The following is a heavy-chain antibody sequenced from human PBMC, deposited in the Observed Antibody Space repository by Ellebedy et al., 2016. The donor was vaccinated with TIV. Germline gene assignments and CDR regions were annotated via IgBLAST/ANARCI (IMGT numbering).Heavy chain of an antibody. CDR2: IKHDGSEK. D-gene: IGHD3-10*01. V-gene: IGHV3-7*01. CDR3: ASRITIVRGAIVLRYYDY. Sequence: GESLKIPCAASGFTFSNYWMSWVRQAPGKGLEWVANIKHDGSEKYYVDSVKGRFTISRDNTKNSLYLQMNSLRAEDTAVYYCASRITIVRGAIVLRYYDYWGQGTLVTVSS. J-gene: IGHJ4*02. CDR1: GFTFSNYW.